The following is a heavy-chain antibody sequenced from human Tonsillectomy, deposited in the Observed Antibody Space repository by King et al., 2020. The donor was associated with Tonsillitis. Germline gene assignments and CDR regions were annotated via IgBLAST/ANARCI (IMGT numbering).Heavy chain of an antibody. CDR1: GFTFDDYA. CDR3: AKDFTSGIAVAGPDY. D-gene: IGHD6-19*01. V-gene: IGHV3-9*01. CDR2: ISWNSGSI. J-gene: IGHJ4*02. Sequence: VQLVESGGGLVKPGRSLRLSCAASGFTFDDYAMHWVRQAPGKGLEWVSGISWNSGSIGYADSVKGRIIISRDNAKNFLYLQMNSLRAEDTALYYCAKDFTSGIAVAGPDYWGQGTLVTVSS.